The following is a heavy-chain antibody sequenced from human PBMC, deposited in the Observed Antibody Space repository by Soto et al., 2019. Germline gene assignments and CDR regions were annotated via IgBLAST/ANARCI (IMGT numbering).Heavy chain of an antibody. CDR2: ISGSGSST. V-gene: IGHV3-23*01. D-gene: IGHD1-26*01. CDR3: AKDSPYSASYKEDAFDI. J-gene: IGHJ3*02. Sequence: ESLGHSCAASGFTFSSYAMSGVRQAPGKGLEWVSAISGSGSSTYHADSVKGRFTISRDNSKNTLFLQMNRLRAEDTAVYYCAKDSPYSASYKEDAFDISGQGSLVTVSS. CDR1: GFTFSSYA.